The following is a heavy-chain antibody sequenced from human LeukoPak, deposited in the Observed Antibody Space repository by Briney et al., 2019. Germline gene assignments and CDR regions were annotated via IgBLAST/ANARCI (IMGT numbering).Heavy chain of an antibody. CDR1: GFTFSDYW. D-gene: IGHD4/OR15-4a*01. V-gene: IGHV3-7*01. J-gene: IGHJ4*02. CDR3: AKGPPYGARCDYLDS. Sequence: PGGSLRLSCAASGFTFSDYWMSWVRQVPGKGLEWVADIKNDGSEKNEVDSVKGRFTISRDNAKNSLYLQINSLTAGDTALYYCAKGPPYGARCDYLDSWGQGALVTVSS. CDR2: IKNDGSEK.